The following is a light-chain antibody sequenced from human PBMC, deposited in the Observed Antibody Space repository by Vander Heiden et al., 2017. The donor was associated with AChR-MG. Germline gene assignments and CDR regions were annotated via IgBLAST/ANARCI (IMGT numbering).Light chain of an antibody. Sequence: QSVLTQPPSASGAPGQRVTISCSGSSSNIGSNPVNWYQQFPGMPPKLLMYGNDQRPSGVPDRFSGSKSGTSASLAISGLQSEDEADYYCATWDDILSGPVFGGGTKLTVL. V-gene: IGLV1-44*01. CDR2: GND. CDR3: ATWDDILSGPV. CDR1: SSNIGSNP. J-gene: IGLJ2*01.